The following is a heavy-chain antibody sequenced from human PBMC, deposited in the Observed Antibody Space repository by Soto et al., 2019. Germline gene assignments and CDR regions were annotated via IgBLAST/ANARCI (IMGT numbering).Heavy chain of an antibody. CDR1: GYSFTNYW. J-gene: IGHJ4*02. CDR3: AISYRGMAACDY. D-gene: IGHD6-13*01. V-gene: IGHV5-51*01. Sequence: GESLKISCKGSGYSFTNYWIGWVRQMPGKGLEWMGIIYPGDSDTRYSPSFQGQVTISADKSISTAYLQWSSLKASDTARYYCAISYRGMAACDYRAQRTPVTGSS. CDR2: IYPGDSDT.